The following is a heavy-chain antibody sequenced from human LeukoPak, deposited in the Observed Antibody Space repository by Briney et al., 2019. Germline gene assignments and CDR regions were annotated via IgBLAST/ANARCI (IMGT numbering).Heavy chain of an antibody. D-gene: IGHD3-22*01. Sequence: ASVKVSCKVSGYTLTELSMHWVRQAPGKGLEWMGGFDPEDGETIYAQKFQGRVTMTEDTSTDTAYMKLSSLRSEDTAVYYCATDLYDSSGYYSTAFGYWGQGTLVTVSS. CDR2: FDPEDGET. V-gene: IGHV1-24*01. J-gene: IGHJ4*02. CDR3: ATDLYDSSGYYSTAFGY. CDR1: GYTLTELS.